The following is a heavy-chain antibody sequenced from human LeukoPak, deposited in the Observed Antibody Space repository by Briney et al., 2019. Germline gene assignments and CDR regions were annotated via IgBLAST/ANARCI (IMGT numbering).Heavy chain of an antibody. CDR3: ATVNSYGYSSSWYYFDY. D-gene: IGHD6-13*01. CDR2: FDPEDGET. CDR1: GYTLTELS. J-gene: IGHJ4*02. V-gene: IGHV1-24*01. Sequence: ASVKVSCKVSGYTLTELSMHWVRQAPGKGLEWMGGFDPEDGETIYAQKFQGRVTMTEDTSTDTAYMELSSLRSEDTAVYYCATVNSYGYSSSWYYFDYWGQGTLVTVSS.